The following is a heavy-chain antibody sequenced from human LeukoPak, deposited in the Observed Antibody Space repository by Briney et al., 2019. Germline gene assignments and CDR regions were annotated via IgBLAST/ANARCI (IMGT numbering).Heavy chain of an antibody. CDR1: GGSISSYY. J-gene: IGHJ5*02. CDR2: IYYSGST. Sequence: SETLSLTCTVSGGSISSYYWSWIRQPPGKGLEWVGYIYYSGSTNYNPSLKSRVTISVDTSKNQFALKLSSVTAADTAVYYCARSTHWFDPWGQGTLVTVSS. CDR3: ARSTHWFDP. V-gene: IGHV4-59*01.